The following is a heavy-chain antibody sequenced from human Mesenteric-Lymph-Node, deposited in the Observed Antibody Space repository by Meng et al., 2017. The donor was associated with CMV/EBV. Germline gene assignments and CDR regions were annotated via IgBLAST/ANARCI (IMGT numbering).Heavy chain of an antibody. CDR1: GVSISSTTYF. Sequence: SETLSLTCTVSGVSISSTTYFWAWIRQPPERGPEWIGSIFHNGRSYYNPSLQSRVTLSVDTSRNQFSLKLNSVTAADTAVYYCKGYDSSNFDYWGQGTLVTVSS. CDR3: KGYDSSNFDY. V-gene: IGHV4-39*01. CDR2: IFHNGRS. D-gene: IGHD3-22*01. J-gene: IGHJ4*02.